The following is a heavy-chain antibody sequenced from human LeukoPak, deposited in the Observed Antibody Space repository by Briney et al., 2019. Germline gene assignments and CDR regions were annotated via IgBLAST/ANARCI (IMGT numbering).Heavy chain of an antibody. CDR3: ARGTDDFWSGYYMDV. J-gene: IGHJ6*03. V-gene: IGHV4-59*01. CDR1: GGSISSYY. CDR2: IYYSGST. D-gene: IGHD3-3*01. Sequence: PSETLSLTCTVSGGSISSYYWSWIRQPPGKGLEWIGYIYYSGSTNYNPSLKSRVTISVDTSKNQFSLKLSSVTAADTAVYYCARGTDDFWSGYYMDVWGKGTTVTVSS.